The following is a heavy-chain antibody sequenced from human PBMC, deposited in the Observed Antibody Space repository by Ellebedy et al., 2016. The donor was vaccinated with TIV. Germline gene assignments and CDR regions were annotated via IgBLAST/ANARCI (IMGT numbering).Heavy chain of an antibody. D-gene: IGHD3-9*01. V-gene: IGHV3-23*01. CDR3: AKELVSRDSLSFDY. J-gene: IGHJ4*02. CDR1: GFTFSTYA. Sequence: ESLKISCAASGFTFSTYAMAWVRQAPGKGLAWLSAIGSRSEYKFYTDSVKGRFTIARDNPKNTLWLQMYSLRDEDTAGYYCAKELVSRDSLSFDYWGLGTLVTVTS. CDR2: IGSRSEYK.